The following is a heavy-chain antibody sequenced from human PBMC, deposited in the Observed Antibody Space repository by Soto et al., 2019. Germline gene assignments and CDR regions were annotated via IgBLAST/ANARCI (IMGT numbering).Heavy chain of an antibody. CDR1: GLTFRNYG. J-gene: IGHJ4*02. Sequence: QVQLVESGGGVVQPGRSLRLSCAASGLTFRNYGMHWVRQAPGKGLEWVAVISYDGSNKYYADSVKGRFTISRDNSKNTLYLQMPSLRVEDTAVYYCVSLRQDGIGWYYFDYWGQGTLVTVSS. D-gene: IGHD6-19*01. CDR3: VSLRQDGIGWYYFDY. V-gene: IGHV3-30*03. CDR2: ISYDGSNK.